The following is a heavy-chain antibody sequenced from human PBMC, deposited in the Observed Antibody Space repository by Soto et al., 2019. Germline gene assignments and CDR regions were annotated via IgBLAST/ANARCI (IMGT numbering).Heavy chain of an antibody. CDR1: GFTFSSYW. D-gene: IGHD7-27*01. Sequence: GGSLRLSCAASGFTFSSYWMSWVRQAPGKGLEWVANIKQDGSEKYYVDSVKGRFTISRDNAKNSLYLQMTSLRAEDTAVYYYARDGELGIGAFDIWGQGTMVTVSS. J-gene: IGHJ3*02. CDR2: IKQDGSEK. CDR3: ARDGELGIGAFDI. V-gene: IGHV3-7*03.